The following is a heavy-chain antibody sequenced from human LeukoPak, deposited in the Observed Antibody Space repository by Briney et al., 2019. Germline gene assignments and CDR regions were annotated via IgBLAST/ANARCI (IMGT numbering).Heavy chain of an antibody. CDR1: GYTFTSYD. D-gene: IGHD3-22*01. V-gene: IGHV1-8*01. Sequence: ASVKVSCKASGYTFTSYDINWVRQATGQGLEWMGWMNPNSGNTGYAQKFQGRVTMTRNTSISTACMELSSLRSEDTAVYYCARGSLITMNGFLDLDYWGQGTLVTVSS. CDR3: ARGSLITMNGFLDLDY. J-gene: IGHJ4*02. CDR2: MNPNSGNT.